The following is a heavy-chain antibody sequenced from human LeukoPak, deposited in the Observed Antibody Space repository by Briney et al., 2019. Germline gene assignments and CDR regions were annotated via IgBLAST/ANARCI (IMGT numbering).Heavy chain of an antibody. D-gene: IGHD1-26*01. CDR2: FDPEDGET. V-gene: IGHV1-24*01. Sequence: GASVKVSCKVSGYTLTELSMHWVRQAPGKGLEWMGGFDPEDGETIYAQKFQGRVTMTEDTSTDTAYMELSSLRSEDTAVYYCATTGELRPVYAFDIWGQGTMVTVSS. CDR1: GYTLTELS. CDR3: ATTGELRPVYAFDI. J-gene: IGHJ3*02.